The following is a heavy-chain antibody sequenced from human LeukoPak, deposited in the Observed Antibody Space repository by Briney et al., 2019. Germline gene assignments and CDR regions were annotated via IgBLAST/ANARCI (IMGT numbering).Heavy chain of an antibody. Sequence: GGSLRLSCAASGFTFSSYAMHWVRQAPGKGLEWVAVISYDGSNKYYADSVKGRFTISRDNSKNTLYLQMNSLRAEDTAVYYCARERGERFLEWLLVQLHAFDIWGQGTMVTVSS. J-gene: IGHJ3*02. CDR1: GFTFSSYA. D-gene: IGHD3-3*01. CDR3: ARERGERFLEWLLVQLHAFDI. V-gene: IGHV3-30-3*01. CDR2: ISYDGSNK.